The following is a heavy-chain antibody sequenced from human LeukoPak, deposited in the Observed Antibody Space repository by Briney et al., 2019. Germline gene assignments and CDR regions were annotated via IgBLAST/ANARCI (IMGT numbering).Heavy chain of an antibody. CDR2: ISSSGSTI. Sequence: GGSLRLSCAASGFTFSSYEMNWVRQAPGKGLEWVSYISSSGSTIYYADSVKGRFTISRDNAKNSLYLQMNSLRAEDTAVYYCARVTGAGDYDSSGYRGVWFDPWGQGTLVTVSS. J-gene: IGHJ5*02. D-gene: IGHD3-22*01. CDR3: ARVTGAGDYDSSGYRGVWFDP. V-gene: IGHV3-48*03. CDR1: GFTFSSYE.